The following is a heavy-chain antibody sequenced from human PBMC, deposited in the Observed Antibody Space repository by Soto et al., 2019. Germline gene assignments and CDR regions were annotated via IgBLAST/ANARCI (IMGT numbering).Heavy chain of an antibody. CDR3: ARVRAKGGWGFDP. Sequence: QVQLQESGPGLVKPSQTLSLTCTVSGGSISSGDYFWSWIRQHPGKGLEWIGHIYYIGSTYYNPSFNSRVTIPVNTSKNQFSLKLSSVTAADTAVYYCARVRAKGGWGFDPWGQGTLVTVSS. J-gene: IGHJ5*02. CDR1: GGSISSGDYF. CDR2: IYYIGST. D-gene: IGHD1-26*01. V-gene: IGHV4-31*03.